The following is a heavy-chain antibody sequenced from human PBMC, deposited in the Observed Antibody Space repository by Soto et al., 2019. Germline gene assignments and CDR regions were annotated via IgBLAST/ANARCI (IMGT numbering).Heavy chain of an antibody. J-gene: IGHJ5*02. Sequence: QLQLQESGPGLVKPSETLSLTCTVSNGSISSAIYYWGWIRQPPVKGLVWIGSIYHSGRTYYNPSLQGRVTIYVDTSKNQFSLKLSSVTAADTAVYFCAGRSSLASVQVYFVEISNYNWFDPWGQGTLVTVSS. CDR1: NGSISSAIYY. CDR2: IYHSGRT. V-gene: IGHV4-39*01. D-gene: IGHD5-12*01. CDR3: AGRSSLASVQVYFVEISNYNWFDP.